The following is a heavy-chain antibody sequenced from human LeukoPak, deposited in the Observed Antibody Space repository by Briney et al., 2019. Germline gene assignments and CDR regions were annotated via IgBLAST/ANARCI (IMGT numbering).Heavy chain of an antibody. Sequence: GESLKISCKGSGYSFTSYWIGWVRQMPGKGLEWMGIIYPGDSDTRYSPSFRGQVTISADKSISTAYLQWSSLKASDTAMYYCARAGGYCSGGSCYATFFDYWGQGTLVTVSS. CDR3: ARAGGYCSGGSCYATFFDY. D-gene: IGHD2-15*01. CDR1: GYSFTSYW. V-gene: IGHV5-51*01. CDR2: IYPGDSDT. J-gene: IGHJ4*02.